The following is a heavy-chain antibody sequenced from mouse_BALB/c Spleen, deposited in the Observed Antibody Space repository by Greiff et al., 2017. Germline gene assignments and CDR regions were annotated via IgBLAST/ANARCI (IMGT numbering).Heavy chain of an antibody. CDR3: ARSNYYAMDY. CDR2: IYPGDGDT. CDR1: GYAFSSSW. Sequence: VQLHQSGPELVKPGASVKISCKASGYAFSSSWMNWVKQRPGQGLEGIGRIYPGDGDTNYNGKFKGKATLTADKSSSTAYMQLSSLTSVDSAVYFCARSNYYAMDYLGQGTSVTVSS. J-gene: IGHJ4*01. V-gene: IGHV1-82*01.